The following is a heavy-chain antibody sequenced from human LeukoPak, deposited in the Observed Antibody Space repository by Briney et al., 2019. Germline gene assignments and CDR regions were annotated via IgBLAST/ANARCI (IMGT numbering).Heavy chain of an antibody. CDR3: ARDPFYDFWSGYEY. CDR1: GFTFSSYS. Sequence: GGSLRLSCAASGFTFSSYSMNWVRQAPGKGLEWVSYISRSSSSIYYADSVKGRFTISRDNAKNSLYLQMNSLRAEDTAVYYRARDPFYDFWSGYEYWGQGTLVTVSS. CDR2: ISRSSSSI. J-gene: IGHJ4*02. D-gene: IGHD3-3*01. V-gene: IGHV3-48*01.